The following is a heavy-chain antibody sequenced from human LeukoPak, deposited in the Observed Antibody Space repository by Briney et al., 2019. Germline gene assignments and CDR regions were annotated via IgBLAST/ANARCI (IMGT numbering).Heavy chain of an antibody. CDR2: IYYSGST. CDR3: ARADYGDYYYGMDV. V-gene: IGHV4-59*01. D-gene: IGHD4-17*01. Sequence: SETLSLTCTVSRGSISSYYWSWIRQPPGKGLEWIGYIYYSGSTNYNPSLKSRVTISVDTSKNQFSLKLSSVTAADTAVYYCARADYGDYYYGMDVWGQGTTVTVSS. J-gene: IGHJ6*02. CDR1: RGSISSYY.